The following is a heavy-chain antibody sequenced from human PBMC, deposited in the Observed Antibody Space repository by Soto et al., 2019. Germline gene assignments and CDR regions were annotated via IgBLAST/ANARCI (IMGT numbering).Heavy chain of an antibody. D-gene: IGHD3-22*01. CDR2: IIPIFGTA. V-gene: IGHV1-69*06. J-gene: IGHJ2*01. Sequence: GDSVKVSCEASCGTFRSYAISWVRQAPGQGLEWMGGIIPIFGTANYAQKFQGRVTITADKSTSTAYMELSSLRSEDTAVYYCARQRDYYDSSGYQRYFDLWGRGTLVTVS. CDR1: CGTFRSYA. CDR3: ARQRDYYDSSGYQRYFDL.